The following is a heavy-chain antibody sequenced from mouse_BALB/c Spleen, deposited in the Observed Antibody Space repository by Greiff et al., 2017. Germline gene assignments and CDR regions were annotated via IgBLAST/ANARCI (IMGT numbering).Heavy chain of an antibody. CDR1: GFTFNTYA. Sequence: EVMLVESGGGLVQPKGSLKLSCAASGFTFNTYAMNWVRQAPGKGLEWVARIRSKSNNYATYYADSVKDRFTISRDDSQSMLYLQMNNLKTEDTAMYYCVRRGVPSMDYWGQGTSVTVSS. CDR2: IRSKSNNYAT. J-gene: IGHJ4*01. D-gene: IGHD2-14*01. V-gene: IGHV10-1*02. CDR3: VRRGVPSMDY.